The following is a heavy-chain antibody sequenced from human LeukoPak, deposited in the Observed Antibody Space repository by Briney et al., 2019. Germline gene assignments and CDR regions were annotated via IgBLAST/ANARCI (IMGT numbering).Heavy chain of an antibody. CDR1: GDSINSLDL. V-gene: IGHV4-4*02. CDR3: ARDGNDYYDSSGYLSFDY. CDR2: MYLSGTT. J-gene: IGHJ4*02. Sequence: PSGTLSLTCTVSGDSINSLDLWSWVRQPPGKGLEWIGEMYLSGTTHSNPSVKSRVTISIDKSKNQFFLNLSSVTAADTAVYYCARDGNDYYDSSGYLSFDYWGQGTLVTVSS. D-gene: IGHD3-22*01.